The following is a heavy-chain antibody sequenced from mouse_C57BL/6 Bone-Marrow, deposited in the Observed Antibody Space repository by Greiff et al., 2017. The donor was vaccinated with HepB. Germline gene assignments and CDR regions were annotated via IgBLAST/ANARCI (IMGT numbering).Heavy chain of an antibody. CDR3: ARKYYYGYYFDY. Sequence: VQLQQSGPELVKPGASVQISCKASGYTFTDYYMNWVKQSHGKSLEWIGDINPNNGGTSYNQKFKGKATLTVDKSSSTAYMELRSLTSEDSAVYYCARKYYYGYYFDYWGQGTTLTVSS. J-gene: IGHJ2*01. CDR1: GYTFTDYY. D-gene: IGHD1-1*01. V-gene: IGHV1-26*01. CDR2: INPNNGGT.